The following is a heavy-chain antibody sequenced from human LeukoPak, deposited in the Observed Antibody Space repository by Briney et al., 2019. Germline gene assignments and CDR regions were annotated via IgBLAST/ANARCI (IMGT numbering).Heavy chain of an antibody. J-gene: IGHJ4*02. D-gene: IGHD2-15*01. V-gene: IGHV3-7*01. CDR1: GFTFSNSW. Sequence: GGSLRLSCAASGFTFSNSWMSWVRQAPGKGLEWVAYIKKTGSETYYVDSVKGRFTITRDNARNSLSLQMNSLRAEDTAVYYCAREDGYCSGGNCYSYFDSWGQGTLVTVSS. CDR3: AREDGYCSGGNCYSYFDS. CDR2: IKKTGSET.